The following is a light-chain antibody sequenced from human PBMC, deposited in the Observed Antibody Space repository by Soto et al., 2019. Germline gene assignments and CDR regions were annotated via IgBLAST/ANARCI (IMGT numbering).Light chain of an antibody. CDR1: SSNIGSNY. CDR3: AAWDDSLSGVV. Sequence: QSALTQPPSASGTPGQRVTISCSGSSSNIGSNYVYWYQQLPGTAPKLLIYRNNQRPSGVPDRFSGSKSGTSASLAISGRRSEDEADYYCAAWDDSLSGVVFGGGTKVTFL. J-gene: IGLJ2*01. CDR2: RNN. V-gene: IGLV1-47*01.